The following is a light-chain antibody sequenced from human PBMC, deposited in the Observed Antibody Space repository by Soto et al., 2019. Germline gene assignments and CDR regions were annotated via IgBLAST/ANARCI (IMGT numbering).Light chain of an antibody. J-gene: IGLJ2*01. Sequence: QSVLTQPASVSGSPGQSITISCTGTSSDVGGYNYVSWYQQHPGKAPKFMIYDVSNRPSGVSNRFSGSRSGNTASLTISGLQAEDEAEYYCSSYTSSSTVIFGGGTKLTVL. CDR1: SSDVGGYNY. CDR3: SSYTSSSTVI. CDR2: DVS. V-gene: IGLV2-14*01.